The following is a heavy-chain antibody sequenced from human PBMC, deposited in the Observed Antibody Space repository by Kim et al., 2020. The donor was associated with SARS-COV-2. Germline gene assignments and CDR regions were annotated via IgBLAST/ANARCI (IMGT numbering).Heavy chain of an antibody. J-gene: IGHJ4*02. CDR3: ASPYEQLDY. Sequence: SVKVSCKASGGPFSTSSFSWVRQAPGRGLEWMGRVIPILDEPLYAQKFEGRVSMTADKSTGTVYMQLSSLRSEDTAIYYCASPYEQLDYWGQGTLVTVSS. CDR1: GGPFSTSS. D-gene: IGHD3-3*01. CDR2: VIPILDEP. V-gene: IGHV1-69*02.